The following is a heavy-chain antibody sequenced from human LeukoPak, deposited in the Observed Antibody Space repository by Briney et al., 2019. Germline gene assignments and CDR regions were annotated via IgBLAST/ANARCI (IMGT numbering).Heavy chain of an antibody. Sequence: SETLSLTCTVSGGSVNNYYWSWLQQPPGKGLEWIGYIYYSGSTNYNPSLKSRLTISVDTSKNHFSLKLSSVTAADTAVYYCARTSICGVVRFDPWGQGTLVTVSS. J-gene: IGHJ5*02. CDR2: IYYSGST. V-gene: IGHV4-59*08. D-gene: IGHD3-3*02. CDR3: ARTSICGVVRFDP. CDR1: GGSVNNYY.